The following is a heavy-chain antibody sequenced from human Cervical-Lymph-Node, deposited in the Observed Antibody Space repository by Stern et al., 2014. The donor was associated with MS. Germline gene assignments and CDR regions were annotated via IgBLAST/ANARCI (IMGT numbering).Heavy chain of an antibody. CDR1: GYNFTDYG. V-gene: IGHV1-3*04. CDR2: INTGNGNR. J-gene: IGHJ6*02. D-gene: IGHD4-23*01. CDR3: ARTGTVVTSGYYYGMDV. Sequence: VPLVESGAEVKKPGASVKVSCKTAGYNFTDYGIIWVRQAPGQRLEWMGWINTGNGNRRYSQKIQGRVTITRDTSASTAYMELSSLRSEDTAVYYCARTGTVVTSGYYYGMDVWGQGTTVTVSS.